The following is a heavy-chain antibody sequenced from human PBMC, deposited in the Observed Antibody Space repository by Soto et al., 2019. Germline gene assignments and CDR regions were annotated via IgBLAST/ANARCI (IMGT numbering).Heavy chain of an antibody. V-gene: IGHV3-30-3*01. J-gene: IGHJ5*01. CDR2: ISYDGTNK. Sequence: QVQLVESGGGVVQPGRSLRLSCAASGFSFSISPMHWVRQAPGKGPEWVALISYDGTNKFYADSVKGRFTISRDNSKSTLYLQVDSLRPEDAAVYYCARDPKTSGGQHWAFNDFDSWGQGPLVTVSS. D-gene: IGHD1-1*01. CDR1: GFSFSISP. CDR3: ARDPKTSGGQHWAFNDFDS.